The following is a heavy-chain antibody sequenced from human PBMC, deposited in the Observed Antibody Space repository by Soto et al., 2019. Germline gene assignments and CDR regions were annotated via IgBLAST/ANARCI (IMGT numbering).Heavy chain of an antibody. CDR1: GGTISGYY. CDR2: VYYTGST. Sequence: SETLSLTCSASGGTISGYYWSWIRQSPGKGLEWLGYVYYTGSTNDSPSLRSRVSISVDTSKNEFSLRLSSVTAADTAVYFCARSVAVPGAHIDYWGQGTQVTVSS. V-gene: IGHV4-59*01. CDR3: ARSVAVPGAHIDY. J-gene: IGHJ4*02. D-gene: IGHD6-19*01.